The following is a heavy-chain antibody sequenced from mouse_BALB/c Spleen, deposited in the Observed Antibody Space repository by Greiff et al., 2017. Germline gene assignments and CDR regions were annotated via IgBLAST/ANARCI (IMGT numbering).Heavy chain of an antibody. CDR3: APSYYDYDSYAMDY. D-gene: IGHD2-4*01. CDR2: IWSGGST. J-gene: IGHJ4*01. CDR1: GFSLTSYG. Sequence: QVQLQQSGPGLVQPSQSLSITCTVSGFSLTSYGVHWVRQSPGKGLEWLGVIWSGGSTDYNAAFISRLSISKDNSKSQVFFKMNSLQANDTAIYYCAPSYYDYDSYAMDYWGQGTSVTVSS. V-gene: IGHV2-2*02.